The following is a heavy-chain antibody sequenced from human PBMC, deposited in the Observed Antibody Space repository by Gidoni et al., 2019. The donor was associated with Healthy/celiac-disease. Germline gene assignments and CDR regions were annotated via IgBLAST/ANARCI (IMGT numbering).Heavy chain of an antibody. Sequence: EVQLVESGGGLVQPGGSLRLSCAASGFTVSSNYMSWGRQAPGKGLEWVPVIYSGGSTYYADSVKGRFTISRDNSKNTLYLQMNSLRAEDTAVYYCARDRKQQGFDPWGQGTLVTVSS. D-gene: IGHD6-13*01. V-gene: IGHV3-66*01. CDR2: IYSGGST. CDR3: ARDRKQQGFDP. CDR1: GFTVSSNY. J-gene: IGHJ5*02.